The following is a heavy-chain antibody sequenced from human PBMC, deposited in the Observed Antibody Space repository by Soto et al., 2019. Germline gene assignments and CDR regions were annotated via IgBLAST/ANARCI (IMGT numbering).Heavy chain of an antibody. J-gene: IGHJ4*02. CDR2: ISGSGGST. V-gene: IGHV3-23*01. Sequence: EVQLLESGGGLVQPGGSLRLSCAASGFTFSSYAMSWVRQAPGKGLEWVSVISGSGGSTYYADSVKRRFTISRDNSKNTLYLQMNSLRAEDTAVYYCAKRAWGYFYFDYWGQGTLVTVSS. CDR1: GFTFSSYA. D-gene: IGHD1-26*01. CDR3: AKRAWGYFYFDY.